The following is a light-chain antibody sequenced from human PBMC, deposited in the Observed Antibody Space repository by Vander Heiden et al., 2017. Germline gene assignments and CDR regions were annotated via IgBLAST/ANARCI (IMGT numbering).Light chain of an antibody. CDR1: QSVSSSY. Sequence: EIVLTQSPGTLSMSPGHRATLSCRASQSVSSSYLAWYQQKPGQAPRLLIYGASSRATGIPDRFSGSGSGTDFTLTISRLEPEDFAVYYCQQYGSSPQTFGGGTKVEIK. V-gene: IGKV3-20*01. CDR3: QQYGSSPQT. J-gene: IGKJ4*01. CDR2: GAS.